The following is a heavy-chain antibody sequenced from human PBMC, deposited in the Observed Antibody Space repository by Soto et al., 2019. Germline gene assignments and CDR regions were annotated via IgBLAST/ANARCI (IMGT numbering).Heavy chain of an antibody. CDR3: TRHGITGTTPGSFDM. CDR2: IRSKANSYAR. Sequence: EVQLVESGGGLVQPGGSLKLSCAASGFTFSGSAMHWVRQASGKGLEWVGRIRSKANSYARAYAASVKGRFTISRDDSKNTAYLQMNSLKTEDTAVYYCTRHGITGTTPGSFDMWGQGTMVTVSS. D-gene: IGHD1-7*01. CDR1: GFTFSGSA. V-gene: IGHV3-73*01. J-gene: IGHJ3*02.